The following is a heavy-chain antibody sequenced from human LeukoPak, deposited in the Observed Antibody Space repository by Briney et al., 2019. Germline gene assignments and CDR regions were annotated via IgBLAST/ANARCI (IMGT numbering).Heavy chain of an antibody. V-gene: IGHV3-30*04. J-gene: IGHJ4*02. D-gene: IGHD2-8*02. CDR2: ISYHARDQ. Sequence: GGSLRLSCAASGFTFSSYAMHWVRQAPGKGLEWVTVISYHARDQFYADSVKGRFTVFRDNSKNTLYLQMNSLRAEDSAVYYCAAQPCSGGVCYLDYWGQGTLVTVSS. CDR1: GFTFSSYA. CDR3: AAQPCSGGVCYLDY.